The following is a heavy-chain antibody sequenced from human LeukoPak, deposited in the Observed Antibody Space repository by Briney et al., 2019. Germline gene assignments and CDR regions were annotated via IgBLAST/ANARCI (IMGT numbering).Heavy chain of an antibody. D-gene: IGHD2-2*01. J-gene: IGHJ6*03. Sequence: ASVKVSCKASGYAFISYYMHWVRQAPGQGLEWMGIINPSGGSTSYAQKFQGRVTMTRDTSTSTVYMELSSLRSEGTAVYYCARDGLSIVVVAAGRVGYMDVWGKGTAVTVSS. CDR2: INPSGGST. CDR3: ARDGLSIVVVAAGRVGYMDV. CDR1: GYAFISYY. V-gene: IGHV1-46*01.